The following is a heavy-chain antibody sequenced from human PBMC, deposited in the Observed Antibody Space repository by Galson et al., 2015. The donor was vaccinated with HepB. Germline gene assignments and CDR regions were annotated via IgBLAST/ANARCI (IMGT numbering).Heavy chain of an antibody. CDR1: GGTFSSYA. J-gene: IGHJ4*02. Sequence: SVKVSCKASGGTFSSYAISWVRQAPGQGLEWMGGIIPIFGTANYAQEFQGRVTITADESTSTAYMELSSLRSEDTAVYYCARGLSRSSSSDLDYWGQGTLVTVSS. V-gene: IGHV1-69*13. CDR2: IIPIFGTA. D-gene: IGHD6-6*01. CDR3: ARGLSRSSSSDLDY.